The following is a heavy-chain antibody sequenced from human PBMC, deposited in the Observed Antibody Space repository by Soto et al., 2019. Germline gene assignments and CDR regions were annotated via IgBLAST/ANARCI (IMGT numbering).Heavy chain of an antibody. CDR2: IIPIFGTA. Sequence: SVKVSCKASGGTFSSYAISWVRQAPGQGLEWMGGIIPIFGTANYAQKFQGGVTITADESTSTAYMELSSLRSEDTAVYYCARDLERSCSGGSCPFDYWGQGTLVTVSS. CDR1: GGTFSSYA. CDR3: ARDLERSCSGGSCPFDY. D-gene: IGHD2-15*01. V-gene: IGHV1-69*13. J-gene: IGHJ4*02.